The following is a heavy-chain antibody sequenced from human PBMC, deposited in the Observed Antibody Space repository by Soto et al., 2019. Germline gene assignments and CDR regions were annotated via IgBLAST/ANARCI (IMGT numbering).Heavy chain of an antibody. J-gene: IGHJ4*02. Sequence: SETLSLTCTVSGGSISSYYWSWIRQPPGKGLEWIGYIYYSGSTNYNPSLKSRVTISVDTSKNQFSLKLSSVTAADTAVYYCARDLGLRYFDWLTCGYWGQGTLVTVSS. CDR1: GGSISSYY. CDR2: IYYSGST. CDR3: ARDLGLRYFDWLTCGY. V-gene: IGHV4-59*01. D-gene: IGHD3-9*01.